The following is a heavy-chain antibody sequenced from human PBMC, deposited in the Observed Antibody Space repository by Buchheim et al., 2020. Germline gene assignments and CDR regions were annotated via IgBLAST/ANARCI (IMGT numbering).Heavy chain of an antibody. V-gene: IGHV3-74*01. D-gene: IGHD2/OR15-2a*01. Sequence: EVQLVESGGGLVQPGGSLRLSCAASGFTFSSYWMNWVRQAPGKGLVWVSSINSDGSSTSYADSVKGRFTISRDNAKNTLSLQMNSLRAEDTAVYYCARDRAQGDVNLPGFSYYYYGMDVWGQGTT. CDR1: GFTFSSYW. CDR3: ARDRAQGDVNLPGFSYYYYGMDV. J-gene: IGHJ6*02. CDR2: INSDGSST.